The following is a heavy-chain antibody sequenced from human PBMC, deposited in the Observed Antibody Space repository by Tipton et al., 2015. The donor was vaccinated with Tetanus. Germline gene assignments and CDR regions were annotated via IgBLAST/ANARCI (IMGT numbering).Heavy chain of an antibody. J-gene: IGHJ4*02. V-gene: IGHV4-59*01. CDR2: ISYSGST. Sequence: TLSLTCNVSGDSMTDFYWSWIRQPPGKGLEWIGYISYSGSTNSNYSLKSRITISQDTSKNQFSLKLTSVTAADTAVYYCARANYDFPKKGPFDSWGQGTLVTVSS. CDR3: ARANYDFPKKGPFDS. CDR1: GDSMTDFY. D-gene: IGHD3-3*01.